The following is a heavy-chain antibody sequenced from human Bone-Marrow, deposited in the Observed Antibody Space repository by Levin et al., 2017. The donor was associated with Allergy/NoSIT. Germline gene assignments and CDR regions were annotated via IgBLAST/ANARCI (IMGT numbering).Heavy chain of an antibody. CDR1: GGSISSSSYY. D-gene: IGHD3-10*01. V-gene: IGHV4-39*07. CDR2: IYYSGST. Sequence: SETLSLTCTVSGGSISSSSYYWGWIRQPPGKGLEWIGSIYYSGSTYYNPSLKSRVTISVDTSKNQFSLKLSSVTAADTAVYYCARVPTDVRITMVRGVIIPNNWFDPWGQGTLVTVSS. J-gene: IGHJ5*02. CDR3: ARVPTDVRITMVRGVIIPNNWFDP.